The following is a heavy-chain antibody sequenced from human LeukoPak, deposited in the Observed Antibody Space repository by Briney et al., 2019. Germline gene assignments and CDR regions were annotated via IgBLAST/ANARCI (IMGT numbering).Heavy chain of an antibody. V-gene: IGHV4-59*01. D-gene: IGHD3-22*01. CDR1: GGSISSYY. CDR2: IYYSRST. Sequence: SETLSLTCSVSGGSISSYYWSWVRQPPGKGLEWIAYIYYSRSTNYNPSLKSRANISVDTSKNQFSLKLTSVTAADTAVYYCARLSSGRPHEYFQHWGQGTLVTVSS. CDR3: ARLSSGRPHEYFQH. J-gene: IGHJ1*01.